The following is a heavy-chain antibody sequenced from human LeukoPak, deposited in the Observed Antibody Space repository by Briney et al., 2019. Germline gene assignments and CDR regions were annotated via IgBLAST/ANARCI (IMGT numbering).Heavy chain of an antibody. CDR1: GYTFTSYY. CDR3: ARGPRRFSITIFGVVNLRKFDP. D-gene: IGHD3-3*01. Sequence: ASVKVSCKASGYTFTSYYMHWVRQAPGQGLEWMGIINPSGGSTSYAQKFQGRVTMTRDTSTSTVYMELSSLRSEDTAVYYCARGPRRFSITIFGVVNLRKFDPWGQGTLVTVSS. CDR2: INPSGGST. J-gene: IGHJ5*02. V-gene: IGHV1-46*01.